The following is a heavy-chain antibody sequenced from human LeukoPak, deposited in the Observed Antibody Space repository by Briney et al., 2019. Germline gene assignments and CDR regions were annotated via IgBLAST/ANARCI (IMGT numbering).Heavy chain of an antibody. D-gene: IGHD6-13*01. J-gene: IGHJ4*02. V-gene: IGHV3-53*01. CDR2: IYSGGST. Sequence: GGSLRLSCAASGFTVSSNYMSWVRQAPGKGLEWVSVIYSGGSTYYADSVKGRFTISRDNSKNTLYFQMNSLRAEDTAVYYCARVKGLAAFFDYWGQGTLVTVSS. CDR1: GFTVSSNY. CDR3: ARVKGLAAFFDY.